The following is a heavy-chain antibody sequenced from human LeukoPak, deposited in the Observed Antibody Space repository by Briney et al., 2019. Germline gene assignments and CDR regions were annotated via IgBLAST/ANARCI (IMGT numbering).Heavy chain of an antibody. CDR3: ARGYSSGFNWFDP. Sequence: PSETLSLTCAVYGGSFSGYYWTWIRQPPGKGLEWIGEINHSGSTNYNPSLKSRFIISVDTSKNQFSLKLTSVTAADTAVYYCARGYSSGFNWFDPWGQGTLVTVSS. D-gene: IGHD6-19*01. J-gene: IGHJ5*02. CDR1: GGSFSGYY. CDR2: INHSGST. V-gene: IGHV4-34*01.